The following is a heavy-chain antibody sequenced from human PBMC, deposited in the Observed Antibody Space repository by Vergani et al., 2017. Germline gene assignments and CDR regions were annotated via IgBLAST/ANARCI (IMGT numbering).Heavy chain of an antibody. V-gene: IGHV5-51*03. Sequence: EVQLVQSGAEVKKPGESLKISCQGSGYSLTNYWIAWVRQRPGKGLEWMGIIYAGDSDVRYSPSFQGQVNMSVDKSLSTAYLEGSSLKASDTATDYCAKTHDVSSRDSSYNGFDPWGQGTKVTVSS. CDR3: AKTHDVSSRDSSYNGFDP. CDR2: IYAGDSDV. D-gene: IGHD3-3*01. CDR1: GYSLTNYW. J-gene: IGHJ5*01.